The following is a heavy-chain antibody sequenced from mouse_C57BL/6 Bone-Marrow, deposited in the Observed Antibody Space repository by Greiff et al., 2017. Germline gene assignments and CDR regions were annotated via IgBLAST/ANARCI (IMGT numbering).Heavy chain of an antibody. V-gene: IGHV5-6*01. CDR1: GFTFSSYG. D-gene: IGHD2-2*01. CDR3: ERYGYDGTRIAY. Sequence: EVQGVESGGDLVKPGGSLTLSCAASGFTFSSYGMSWVRPTPDKRLEWVATISSGGSYTYYPDSVKGRFTISRDNAKNTLYLQMSSLQSEDTAMYYWERYGYDGTRIAYWGQGTLVTVSA. J-gene: IGHJ3*01. CDR2: ISSGGSYT.